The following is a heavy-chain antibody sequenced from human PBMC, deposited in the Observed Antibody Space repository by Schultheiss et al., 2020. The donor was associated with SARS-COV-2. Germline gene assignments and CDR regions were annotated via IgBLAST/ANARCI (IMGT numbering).Heavy chain of an antibody. CDR1: GFTFSGSA. Sequence: GGSLRLSCAASGFTFSGSAMHWVRQASGKGLEWVGRIRSKTDGGTTDYAAPVKGRFTISRDDPKNTLYLQMNSLKTEDTAVYYCTTDLEVGVFDYWGQGTLVTVSS. V-gene: IGHV3-15*01. CDR3: TTDLEVGVFDY. CDR2: IRSKTDGGTT. D-gene: IGHD2-15*01. J-gene: IGHJ4*02.